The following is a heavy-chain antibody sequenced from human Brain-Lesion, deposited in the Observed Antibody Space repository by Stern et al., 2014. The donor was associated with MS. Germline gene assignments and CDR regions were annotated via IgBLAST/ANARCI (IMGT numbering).Heavy chain of an antibody. CDR2: INPNTGGT. Sequence: VQLGESGAEVKKPGASVKVSCKTSGYIFTGYYIHWVRQAPGQGLEWMAWINPNTGGTKHAQKFQGRVTMSRDTSISTAYVELSSLTSDDTAVYYCARDQRGITIFGVVTDYYYLGMDVWGQGTTVTVSS. J-gene: IGHJ6*02. CDR1: GYIFTGYY. CDR3: ARDQRGITIFGVVTDYYYLGMDV. V-gene: IGHV1-2*02. D-gene: IGHD3-3*01.